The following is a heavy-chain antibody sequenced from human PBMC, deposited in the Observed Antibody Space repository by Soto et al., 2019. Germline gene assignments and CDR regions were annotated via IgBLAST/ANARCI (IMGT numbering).Heavy chain of an antibody. CDR2: IWYDGINK. J-gene: IGHJ6*02. D-gene: IGHD3-3*01. CDR3: VRDRGYDFWSGYYTNYHYYVMDV. CDR1: GFTFSSYV. V-gene: IGHV3-33*01. Sequence: PGGSLRLSCAASGFTFSSYVMHWVRQAPGKGLEWVAVIWYDGINKYYADSVKGRFTISRDNSKNTLYLQMNSLRAEDTAVYYCVRDRGYDFWSGYYTNYHYYVMDVWGQGTTVTV.